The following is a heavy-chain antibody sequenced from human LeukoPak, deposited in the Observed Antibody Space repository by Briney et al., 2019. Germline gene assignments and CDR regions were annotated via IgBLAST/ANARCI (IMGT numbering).Heavy chain of an antibody. CDR3: VKDAFYASGTYYNS. J-gene: IGHJ5*02. V-gene: IGHV3-23*01. D-gene: IGHD3-10*01. CDR1: GFTFSSYG. CDR2: IGGSTSGT. Sequence: GGSLRLSCAASGFTFSSYGMSWVLEAPGKGLEWVSAIGGSTSGTYYADSVKGRFTISRDNSKNTLSLQMNSLGAEDTAVYYCVKDAFYASGTYYNSWGQGTLVTVSS.